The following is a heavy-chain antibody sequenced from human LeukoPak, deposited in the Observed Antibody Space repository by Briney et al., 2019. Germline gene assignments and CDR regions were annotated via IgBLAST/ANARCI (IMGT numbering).Heavy chain of an antibody. V-gene: IGHV3-23*01. D-gene: IGHD2-15*01. CDR3: ALFCSGGSCYSMGGAFDI. CDR1: GLTFSSYA. Sequence: GGSLRLSCAASGLTFSSYAMSWVRQAPGKGLEWVSAISGSGVNTYYADSVKGRFTISRDNSKNTVYLQMNSLRAEDTAVYYCALFCSGGSCYSMGGAFDIWGQGTVVTVSS. CDR2: ISGSGVNT. J-gene: IGHJ3*02.